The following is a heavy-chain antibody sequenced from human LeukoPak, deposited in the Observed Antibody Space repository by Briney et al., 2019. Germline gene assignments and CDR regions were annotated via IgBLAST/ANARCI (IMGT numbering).Heavy chain of an antibody. V-gene: IGHV3-23*01. Sequence: GGSLRLSCTPSGFTFSSYAMSWVRQAPGKGLEWVSAISGSGGSTYYADSVKGRFTISRDNSKNTLYLQMNSLRAEDTVVYYCAKVGGYYDYVWGSYRYRLGNHFDYWGRGTLVTVSS. CDR2: ISGSGGST. CDR3: AKVGGYYDYVWGSYRYRLGNHFDY. D-gene: IGHD3-16*02. J-gene: IGHJ4*02. CDR1: GFTFSSYA.